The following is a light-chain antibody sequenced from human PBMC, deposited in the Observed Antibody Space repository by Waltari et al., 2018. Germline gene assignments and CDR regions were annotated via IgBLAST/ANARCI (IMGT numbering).Light chain of an antibody. Sequence: QSVLTQPPSASGTPGQRVHISCSGSSSNLGRCIVNGYQQFPGMAPKLLIYANNQRPSGVPDRFSGSRSGTSASLAISVLQSEDEADYYCAAWHDSLNGVIFGGGTKLTVL. CDR1: SSNLGRCI. V-gene: IGLV1-44*01. J-gene: IGLJ2*01. CDR3: AAWHDSLNGVI. CDR2: ANN.